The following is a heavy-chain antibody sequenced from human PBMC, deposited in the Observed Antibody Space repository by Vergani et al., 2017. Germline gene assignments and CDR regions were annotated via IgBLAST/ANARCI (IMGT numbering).Heavy chain of an antibody. CDR2: ISGTGGRI. Sequence: EVQLLESGGGLVQPGGSLRLSCAASGFTFSSYAMNWVRQAPGKGLEWVSAISGTGGRINYADSVKGRFTISRDISKNTLYLQMNSLRAEDTAVYYCAKDRGYCSSTSCYGGGGLFDYWGQGTLVTVSS. V-gene: IGHV3-23*01. J-gene: IGHJ4*02. D-gene: IGHD2-2*01. CDR3: AKDRGYCSSTSCYGGGGLFDY. CDR1: GFTFSSYA.